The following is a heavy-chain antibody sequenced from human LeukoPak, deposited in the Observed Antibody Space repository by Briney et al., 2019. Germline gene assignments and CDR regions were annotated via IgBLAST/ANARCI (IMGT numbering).Heavy chain of an antibody. CDR2: INSDGRTT. D-gene: IGHD2/OR15-2a*01. J-gene: IGHJ5*02. CDR1: GFTLSNSW. CDR3: ARAARADCTSPTCHSWLAP. V-gene: IGHV3-74*01. Sequence: GGSLRLSCAASGFTLSNSWIHWVRQAPGKGLVWVPRINSDGRTTTYADSVKGRFTISGDNAKNTLYLQMNSLRAEDTAVYYCARAARADCTSPTCHSWLAPWGQGTQVTVSS.